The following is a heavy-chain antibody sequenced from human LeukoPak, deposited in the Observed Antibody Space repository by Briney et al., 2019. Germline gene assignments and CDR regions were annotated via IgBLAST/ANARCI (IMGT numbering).Heavy chain of an antibody. D-gene: IGHD3-3*01. CDR1: GFTFSSYW. CDR3: ARVNYDFWSGFSLYPYYFDY. J-gene: IGHJ4*02. Sequence: GGSLRLSCAASGFTFSSYWMSWVRQAPGKGLEWVANIKQDGSEKDYVDSVKGRFTISRDNAKNSLYLQMNSLRAEDTAVYYCARVNYDFWSGFSLYPYYFDYWGQGTLVTVSS. CDR2: IKQDGSEK. V-gene: IGHV3-7*01.